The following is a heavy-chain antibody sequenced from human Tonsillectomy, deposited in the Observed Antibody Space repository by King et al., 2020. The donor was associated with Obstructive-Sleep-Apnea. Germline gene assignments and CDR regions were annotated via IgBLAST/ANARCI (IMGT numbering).Heavy chain of an antibody. V-gene: IGHV3-20*01. CDR1: GFTFDDYG. CDR3: ARRNGDYLFDY. CDR2: INWSGGST. J-gene: IGHJ4*02. Sequence: QLVQSGGGVVRPGGSLRLSCAASGFTFDDYGMSWVRQAPGKGLEWVSEINWSGGSTSYADSVQGRFTISRDNAKNSLYLQRNSLRDDDKGLYECARRNGDYLFDYWGQGTLVTVSS. D-gene: IGHD4-17*01.